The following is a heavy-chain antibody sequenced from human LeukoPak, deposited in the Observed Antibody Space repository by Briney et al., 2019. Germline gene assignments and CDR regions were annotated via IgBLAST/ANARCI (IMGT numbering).Heavy chain of an antibody. CDR1: GGSISSGSYY. D-gene: IGHD5-12*01. CDR2: IYTSGST. V-gene: IGHV4-61*02. J-gene: IGHJ4*02. Sequence: SETLSLTCTVSGGSISSGSYYWSWIRQPAGKGLEWFGRIYTSGSTNYNPSLKSRVTISVDTSKNQFSLKLSSVTAADTAVYYCAREPLGGVHSGCIDYWGQGTLVTVSS. CDR3: AREPLGGVHSGCIDY.